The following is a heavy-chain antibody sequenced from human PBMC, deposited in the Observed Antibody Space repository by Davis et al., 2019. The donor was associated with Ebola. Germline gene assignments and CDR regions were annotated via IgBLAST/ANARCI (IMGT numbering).Heavy chain of an antibody. CDR1: GFTFSSYG. J-gene: IGHJ4*02. D-gene: IGHD3-16*02. CDR2: ISYDGSNK. Sequence: PGGSLRLSCAASGFTFSSYGMHWVRQAPGKGLEWVAVISYDGSNKYYADSVKGRFTVSRDNSKNTLYLQMNSLRAEDTAVYYCASPWGDYIWGSYRSWGQGTLVTVSS. CDR3: ASPWGDYIWGSYRS. V-gene: IGHV3-30*03.